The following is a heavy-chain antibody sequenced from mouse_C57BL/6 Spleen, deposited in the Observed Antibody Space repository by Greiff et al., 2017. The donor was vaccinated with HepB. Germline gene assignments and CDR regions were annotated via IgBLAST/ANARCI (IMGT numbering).Heavy chain of an antibody. CDR1: GYTFTDYE. CDR2: IDPETGGT. CDR3: TRGGRYFDY. V-gene: IGHV1-15*01. Sequence: QVQLQQSGAELVRPGASVTLSCKASGYTFTDYEMHWVKQTPVHGLEWIGAIDPETGGTAYNQKFKGKAILTADKSTSTAYMELRSLTSEDSAVYYSTRGGRYFDYWGQGTTLTVSS. D-gene: IGHD3-3*01. J-gene: IGHJ2*01.